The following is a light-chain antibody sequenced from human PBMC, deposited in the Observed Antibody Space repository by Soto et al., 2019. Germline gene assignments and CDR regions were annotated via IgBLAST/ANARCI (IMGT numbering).Light chain of an antibody. CDR1: QSVSSNY. CDR3: HQYGSSPST. CDR2: GAS. Sequence: EIVLTQSPGTLSLSPGERAALSCRASQSVSSNYLAWYQQTPGQAPRLLIYGASNRATGIPDRFSGSGSGTDFTLTISRLEPEDFAVYYCHQYGSSPSTFGQGTKVDIK. J-gene: IGKJ1*01. V-gene: IGKV3-20*01.